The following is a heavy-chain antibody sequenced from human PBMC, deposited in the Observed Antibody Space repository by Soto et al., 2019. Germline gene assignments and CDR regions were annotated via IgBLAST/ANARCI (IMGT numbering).Heavy chain of an antibody. V-gene: IGHV3-48*03. J-gene: IGHJ6*02. D-gene: IGHD3-10*01. CDR2: ISSSGFTI. Sequence: PGGSLRLSCAASGFSVSSSHMNWVRQAPGKGPEWVSYISSSGFTIYYADSVKGRFTISRGNAMNSLYLQMNSLRAEDTALYYCARATLRGNEGYYYGLDVWGQGTTVTVSS. CDR1: GFSVSSSH. CDR3: ARATLRGNEGYYYGLDV.